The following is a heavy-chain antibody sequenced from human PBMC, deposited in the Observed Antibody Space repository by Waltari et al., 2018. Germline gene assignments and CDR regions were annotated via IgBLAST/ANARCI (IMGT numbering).Heavy chain of an antibody. CDR1: GFTFSNAW. CDR3: AKPPFRRAAAGTSYFDY. CDR2: IKSKTDGGTT. D-gene: IGHD6-13*01. J-gene: IGHJ4*02. V-gene: IGHV3-15*01. Sequence: EVQLVESGGGLVKPGGSLRLSCAASGFTFSNAWMSWVRQAPGKGLEWVCRIKSKTDGGTTDYAAPVKGRFTISRDDSKNTLYLQMNSLRAEDTAVYYCAKPPFRRAAAGTSYFDYWGQGTLVTVSS.